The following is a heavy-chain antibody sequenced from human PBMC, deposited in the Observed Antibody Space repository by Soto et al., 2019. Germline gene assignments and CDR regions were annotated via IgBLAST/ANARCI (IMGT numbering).Heavy chain of an antibody. D-gene: IGHD2-2*02. V-gene: IGHV1-8*01. CDR3: ARERSGYCSSTSCYTHFDY. CDR1: GYTFTSYD. J-gene: IGHJ4*02. CDR2: MNPNSGNT. Sequence: ASVKVSCKASGYTFTSYDINWVRQATGQGLEWMGWMNPNSGNTGYAQKFQGRVTMTRNTSISTAYMELSSLRSEDTAVYYCARERSGYCSSTSCYTHFDYWGRGTLVTVS.